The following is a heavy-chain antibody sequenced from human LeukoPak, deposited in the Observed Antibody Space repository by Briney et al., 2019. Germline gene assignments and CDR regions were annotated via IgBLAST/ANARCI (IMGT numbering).Heavy chain of an antibody. J-gene: IGHJ4*01. Sequence: PGGSLRLSCVVSGFTLSNSAMTWVRQAPGKGLEWVAIIGDSDTRTNYPDSVRGRFIISRDNSKDTLHLQMDSLRVEDTAVYYCAKGPTLTSFGSWGQGTLVTVSS. D-gene: IGHD4-17*01. CDR3: AKGPTLTSFGS. CDR1: GFTLSNSA. CDR2: IGDSDTRT. V-gene: IGHV3-23*05.